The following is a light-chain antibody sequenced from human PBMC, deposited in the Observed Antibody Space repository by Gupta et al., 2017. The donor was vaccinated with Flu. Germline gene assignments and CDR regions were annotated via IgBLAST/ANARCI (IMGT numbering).Light chain of an antibody. Sequence: PDFQSVTPKEKVTITCRASQSIGSSLHWYQQKPDQSPKLLIKYASQSCSGVPSRFSGSGSGTDFTLTINSLEAEDAATYYCQQSSSLPLTFGGGTKVEIK. V-gene: IGKV6-21*01. CDR1: QSIGSS. CDR2: YAS. J-gene: IGKJ4*01. CDR3: QQSSSLPLT.